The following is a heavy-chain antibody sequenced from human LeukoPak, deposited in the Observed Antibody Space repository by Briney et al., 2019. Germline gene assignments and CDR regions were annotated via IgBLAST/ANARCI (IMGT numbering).Heavy chain of an antibody. D-gene: IGHD1-7*01. Sequence: GGSLRLSCAAAGFTVSSHYMSWVRQAPGKGLEWVSIIYGGGTTYYADSVKGRFTISRDNSKNTLYLQMNSLRAEDTAVYYCASDDDWNYEDYWGQGTLVTVSS. CDR3: ASDDDWNYEDY. CDR2: IYGGGTT. J-gene: IGHJ4*02. V-gene: IGHV3-66*01. CDR1: GFTVSSHY.